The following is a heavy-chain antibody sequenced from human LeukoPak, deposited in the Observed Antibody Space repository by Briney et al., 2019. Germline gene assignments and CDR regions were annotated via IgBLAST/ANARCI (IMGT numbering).Heavy chain of an antibody. V-gene: IGHV4-34*01. Sequence: SETLSLTCAVYGGSFSGYYWSWIRQPPGKGLEWIGEINHSGSTNYNPSLKSRVTISVDTSKNQFSLKLSSVTAADTAVYYCARGRLRYFDWLSPFDYWGQGNLVTVSS. D-gene: IGHD3-9*01. CDR1: GGSFSGYY. J-gene: IGHJ4*02. CDR3: ARGRLRYFDWLSPFDY. CDR2: INHSGST.